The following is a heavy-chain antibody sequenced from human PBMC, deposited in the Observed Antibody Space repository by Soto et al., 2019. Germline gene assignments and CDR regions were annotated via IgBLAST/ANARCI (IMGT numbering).Heavy chain of an antibody. D-gene: IGHD2-2*01. J-gene: IGHJ6*02. CDR2: INAGNGNT. CDR1: GYTFTSYA. V-gene: IGHV1-3*01. CDR3: ARDRGFVVVVPAGGMDV. Sequence: ASVKVSCKASGYTFTSYAMHWVRQAPGQRLEWMGWINAGNGNTKYSQKFQGRVTITRDTSASTAYMELSSLRSEDTAVYYCARDRGFVVVVPAGGMDVGGQGTTVTVSS.